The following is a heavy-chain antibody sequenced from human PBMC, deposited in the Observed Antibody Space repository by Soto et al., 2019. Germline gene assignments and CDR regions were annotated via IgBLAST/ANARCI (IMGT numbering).Heavy chain of an antibody. CDR3: ARGEDAFFYYGLDV. J-gene: IGHJ6*02. CDR2: IYDTGISGYTPST. Sequence: SETLSLTCTVSGGSITSSYWSWIRRPPGKGLEWIAYIYDTGISGYTPSTSYNPSLKGRVTMSVDTSKSQFSLKLTSVTAADTAVYYCARGEDAFFYYGLDVWGQGITVTVSS. V-gene: IGHV4-59*01. CDR1: GGSITSSY.